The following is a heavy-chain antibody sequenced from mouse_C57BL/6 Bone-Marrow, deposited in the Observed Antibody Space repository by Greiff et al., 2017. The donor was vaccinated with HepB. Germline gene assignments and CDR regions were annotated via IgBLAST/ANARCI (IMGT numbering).Heavy chain of an antibody. CDR2: IHPNSGST. D-gene: IGHD2-4*01. CDR3: ARVDDYDGAWFAY. J-gene: IGHJ3*01. CDR1: GYTFTSYW. V-gene: IGHV1-64*01. Sequence: QVQLQQPGAELVKPGASVKLSCKASGYTFTSYWMHWVKQRPGQGLEWIGMIHPNSGSTNYNEKFKSKATLTVDKSSSTAYMQLSSLTSEDSAVYYCARVDDYDGAWFAYWGQGTLVTVSA.